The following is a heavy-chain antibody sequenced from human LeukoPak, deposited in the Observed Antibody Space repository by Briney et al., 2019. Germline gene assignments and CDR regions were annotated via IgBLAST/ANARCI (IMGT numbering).Heavy chain of an antibody. V-gene: IGHV3-30*03. CDR2: ISYDGSNK. CDR3: ARDSAPYCSGGSCYGKLRDPDYYFDY. J-gene: IGHJ4*02. D-gene: IGHD2-15*01. CDR1: GFTFSSYG. Sequence: GGSLRLSCAASGFTFSSYGMHWVRQAPGKGLEWVAVISYDGSNKYYADSVKGRFTISRDNSKNTLYLQMNSLRAEDTAVYYCARDSAPYCSGGSCYGKLRDPDYYFDYWGQGTLVTVSS.